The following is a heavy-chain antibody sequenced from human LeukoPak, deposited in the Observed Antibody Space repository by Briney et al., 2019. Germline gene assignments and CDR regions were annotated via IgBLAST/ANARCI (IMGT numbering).Heavy chain of an antibody. J-gene: IGHJ4*02. V-gene: IGHV4-4*02. Sequence: SGTLSLTCAVSGGSISSGNWWSWVRQPPGKGLGWIGEIYHSGSTNYNPSLKSRVTISVDKSKNQFPLSLSSVTAADTAVFYCARASSSGAGYFDYWGQGTLVTVSS. CDR3: ARASSSGAGYFDY. CDR2: IYHSGST. CDR1: GGSISSGNW. D-gene: IGHD6-13*01.